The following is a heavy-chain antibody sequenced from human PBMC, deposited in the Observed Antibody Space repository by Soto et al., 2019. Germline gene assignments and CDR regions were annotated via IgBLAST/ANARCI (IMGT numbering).Heavy chain of an antibody. J-gene: IGHJ4*02. D-gene: IGHD3-10*01. V-gene: IGHV3-53*01. CDR3: AKDLIRGDGYIGFDY. CDR1: GFTVSSNY. CDR2: IYSGGST. Sequence: GGSLRLSCAASGFTVSSNYMSWVRQAPGKGLEWVSVIYSGGSTYYADSVKGRFTISRDNSKNTLFLQMNSLRAEDTAVYFCAKDLIRGDGYIGFDYWGQGTLVTVSS.